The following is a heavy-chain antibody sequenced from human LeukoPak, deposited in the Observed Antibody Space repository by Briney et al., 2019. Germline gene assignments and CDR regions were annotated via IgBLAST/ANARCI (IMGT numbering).Heavy chain of an antibody. D-gene: IGHD5-18*01. CDR2: IYYSGST. CDR3: ARVDTATLDAFDI. V-gene: IGHV4-59*01. CDR1: GGSISSYY. J-gene: IGHJ3*02. Sequence: SETLSLTCTVSGGSISSYYWSWIRQPPGKGLEWIGYIYYSGSTNYNPSLKSRVTISVDTSKNQFSLELSSVTAADTAVYYCARVDTATLDAFDIWGQGTMVTVSS.